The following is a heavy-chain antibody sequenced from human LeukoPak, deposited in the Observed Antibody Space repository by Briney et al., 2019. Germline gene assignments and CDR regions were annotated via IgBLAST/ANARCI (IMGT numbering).Heavy chain of an antibody. CDR2: INAGNGNT. CDR1: GYTFTSYA. J-gene: IGHJ6*02. CDR3: ARDDSSSWEDYYYYGMDV. V-gene: IGHV1-3*01. Sequence: ASVKVSCKASGYTFTSYAMHWVRQAPGQRLEWMGWINAGNGNTKYSQKFQGRVTITRDTSASTAYMELSSLRSEDTAVYYCARDDSSSWEDYYYYGMDVWGQGTTVTVSS. D-gene: IGHD6-13*01.